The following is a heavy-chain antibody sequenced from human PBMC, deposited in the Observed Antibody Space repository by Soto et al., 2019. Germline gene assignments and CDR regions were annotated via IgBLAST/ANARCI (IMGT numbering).Heavy chain of an antibody. D-gene: IGHD2-2*01. V-gene: IGHV1-2*04. J-gene: IGHJ6*02. Sequence: ASVKVSCKASGYTFTGYYMHWVRQAPGQGLEWMGWINPNSGGTNYAQKFQGWVTMTRDTSISTAYMELSGLRSDDTAVYYCARELIVVVPAATLYYYYGMDVWGQGTTVTVSS. CDR2: INPNSGGT. CDR1: GYTFTGYY. CDR3: ARELIVVVPAATLYYYYGMDV.